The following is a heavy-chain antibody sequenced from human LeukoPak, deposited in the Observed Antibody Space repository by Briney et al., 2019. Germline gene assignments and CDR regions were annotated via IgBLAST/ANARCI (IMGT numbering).Heavy chain of an antibody. V-gene: IGHV3-15*01. CDR2: IKSKNDGGTT. CDR3: TADYLGGLYYFDY. Sequence: GGALRLSFAASGFTFSNAWMSGLRQPRGKGLAGVGRIKSKNDGGTTDYAAPVKATFTISRDDSKNTLYLQMNSLKTENTAVYYGTADYLGGLYYFDYWGQGTLVTVSS. J-gene: IGHJ4*02. CDR1: GFTFSNAW.